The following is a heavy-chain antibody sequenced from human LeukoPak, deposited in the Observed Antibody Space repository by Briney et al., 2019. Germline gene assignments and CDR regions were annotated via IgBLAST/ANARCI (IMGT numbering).Heavy chain of an antibody. J-gene: IGHJ6*03. D-gene: IGHD5-18*01. CDR3: AVELYGYSYGYYYYYYVDV. V-gene: IGHV3-48*01. CDR2: ISSSSTI. CDR1: GFTFSSYS. Sequence: PGGSLRLSCAASGFTFSSYSMNWVRQAPGKGLEWVSYISSSSTIYYADSVKGRFTISRDNAKNSPYLPMNSPRAEDTARFYCAVELYGYSYGYYYYYYVDVWRKGTRVTVSS.